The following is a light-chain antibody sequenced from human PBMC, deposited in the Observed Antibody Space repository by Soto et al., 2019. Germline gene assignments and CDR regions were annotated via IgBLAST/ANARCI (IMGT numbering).Light chain of an antibody. CDR3: QQRSDWPPT. CDR2: DTS. Sequence: EIVLTQSPATLSFSPVERSTLSWRSSETVGSYLAWFRETPCQAPRLLIYDTSIRATGIPARFSGSGSGTDFTLTISSLEAEDFAVYYCQQRSDWPPTFGQGTKV. J-gene: IGKJ1*01. V-gene: IGKV3-11*01. CDR1: ETVGSY.